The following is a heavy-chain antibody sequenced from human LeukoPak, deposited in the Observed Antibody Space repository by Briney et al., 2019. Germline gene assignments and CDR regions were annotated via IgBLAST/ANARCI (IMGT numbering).Heavy chain of an antibody. J-gene: IGHJ5*02. CDR3: ARVYWGNWFDP. CDR2: ISSSGSTI. Sequence: PGGSLRLSCAASGFTFSDYYMSWIRQAPGKGLDWISYISSSGSTIYYVDSVKGRFTISRDNAKNSLYLQMNSLRAEDTAVYYCARVYWGNWFDPWGQGTLVTVSS. V-gene: IGHV3-11*04. D-gene: IGHD3-16*01. CDR1: GFTFSDYY.